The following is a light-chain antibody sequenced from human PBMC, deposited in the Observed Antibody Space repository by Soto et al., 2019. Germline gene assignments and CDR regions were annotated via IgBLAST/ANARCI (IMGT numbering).Light chain of an antibody. CDR3: QQYDNLPPGVT. CDR1: QDISNY. CDR2: DAS. Sequence: DIQMTQSPSSLSASVGDRVTITCQASQDISNYLNWYQQKPGKAPKLLIYDASNLETGVPSMFSGSGSGTDFTFTISSLQTEDIATYYCQQYDNLPPGVTFCPGTKVDIK. J-gene: IGKJ3*01. V-gene: IGKV1-33*01.